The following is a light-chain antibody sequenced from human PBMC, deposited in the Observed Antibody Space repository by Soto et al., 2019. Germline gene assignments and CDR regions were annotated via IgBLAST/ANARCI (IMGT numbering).Light chain of an antibody. Sequence: QSALTQPASVSGSPGQSITISCTGTSSDVGGYNYVSWYQQHPGKAPKLMIYEVSNRPSGVSHRFYGSKSGNTASLTISGLQAEDEADYYCSSYTSSSTLVFGGGTKLTVL. CDR3: SSYTSSSTLV. CDR2: EVS. CDR1: SSDVGGYNY. V-gene: IGLV2-14*01. J-gene: IGLJ3*02.